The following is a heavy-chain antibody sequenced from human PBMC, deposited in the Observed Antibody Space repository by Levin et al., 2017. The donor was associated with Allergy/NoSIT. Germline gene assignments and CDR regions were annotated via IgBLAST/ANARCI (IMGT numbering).Heavy chain of an antibody. Sequence: GGSLRLSCAASGFTVSNHYMTWVRQAPGKGLECVSVIYSGGTTYYAGSVKGRFTISRDNSKNILSLQMSSLRVDDTAIYYCTKGPYSGVGQWGQGSLVTVSS. J-gene: IGHJ4*02. D-gene: IGHD2-21*01. V-gene: IGHV3-53*01. CDR1: GFTVSNHY. CDR2: IYSGGTT. CDR3: TKGPYSGVGQ.